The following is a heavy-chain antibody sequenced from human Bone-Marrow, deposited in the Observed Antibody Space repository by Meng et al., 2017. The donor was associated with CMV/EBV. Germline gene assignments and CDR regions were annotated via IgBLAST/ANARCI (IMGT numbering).Heavy chain of an antibody. Sequence: ASVKVSCKASGYTFTSYYMHWVRQAPGQGLEWMGIINPSGGSTSYAQKFQGRVTMTRDTSTSTVYMELSSLRSEDTAVYYCAREDSSGYYYADYYYGMDDWGQGTTVTFSS. CDR2: INPSGGST. V-gene: IGHV1-46*01. CDR1: GYTFTSYY. J-gene: IGHJ6*02. D-gene: IGHD3-22*01. CDR3: AREDSSGYYYADYYYGMDD.